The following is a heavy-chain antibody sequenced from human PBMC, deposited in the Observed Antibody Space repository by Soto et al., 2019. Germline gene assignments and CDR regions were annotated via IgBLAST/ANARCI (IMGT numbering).Heavy chain of an antibody. CDR3: ASPHDFWSNYFDY. CDR1: EYAFSSYA. CDR2: INAGNGHT. J-gene: IGHJ4*02. V-gene: IGHV1-3*01. D-gene: IGHD3-3*01. Sequence: VQLVQSGAEVKKPGASVRVSCKPSEYAFSSYAIHWVRQAPGQRLEWMGWINAGNGHTRYSQKFQGRVIITANKSAKTAYMQLDSLTSADTAVYYCASPHDFWSNYFDYWGQGTLVTVSS.